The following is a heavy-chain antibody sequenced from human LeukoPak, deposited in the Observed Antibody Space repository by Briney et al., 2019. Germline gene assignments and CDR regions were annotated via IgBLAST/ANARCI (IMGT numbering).Heavy chain of an antibody. CDR2: ISGSGGST. CDR3: ARLGRYFDY. CDR1: GFTFSSYA. V-gene: IGHV3-23*01. Sequence: GGSLRLSCAASGFTFSSYAMSWVRQAPGKGLEWVSAISGSGGSTYYADSVKGRFTISRDNSKNTLYLQMNSLKASDTAMYYCARLGRYFDYWGQGTLVTVSS. J-gene: IGHJ4*02.